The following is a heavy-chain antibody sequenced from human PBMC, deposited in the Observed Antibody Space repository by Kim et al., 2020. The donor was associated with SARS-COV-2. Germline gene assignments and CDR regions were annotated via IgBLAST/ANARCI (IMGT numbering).Heavy chain of an antibody. J-gene: IGHJ4*02. CDR1: GFTFSSYG. CDR3: VKDAGYSSGWYYSPIGY. D-gene: IGHD6-19*01. V-gene: IGHV3-30*18. Sequence: GGYLRLSCAASGFTFSSYGMHWVRQAPGKGLEWVAVISYDGSNKYYADSVKGRFTISRDNSKNTLYLQMNSLRAEDTAVYYCVKDAGYSSGWYYSPIGYWGQGTLVTVSS. CDR2: ISYDGSNK.